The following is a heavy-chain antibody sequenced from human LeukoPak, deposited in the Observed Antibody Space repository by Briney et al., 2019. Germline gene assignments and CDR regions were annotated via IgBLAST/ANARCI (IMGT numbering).Heavy chain of an antibody. V-gene: IGHV1-2*02. Sequence: ASVKVFCKASGYTFTAYYMHWVRQAPGQGLEWMGWINPNTGGTNYAQKFQGRVTMTRAKSISTAYMELSSLTSDDTAVYYCARDDSFQFDSWGQGTLVTVSS. CDR1: GYTFTAYY. D-gene: IGHD5-18*01. J-gene: IGHJ4*02. CDR3: ARDDSFQFDS. CDR2: INPNTGGT.